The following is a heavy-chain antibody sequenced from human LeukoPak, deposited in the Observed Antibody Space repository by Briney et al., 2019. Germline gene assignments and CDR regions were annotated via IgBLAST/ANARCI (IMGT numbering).Heavy chain of an antibody. V-gene: IGHV3-7*01. CDR1: GFTFSSYW. CDR3: ARAGRGAQLVRFFDD. J-gene: IGHJ4*02. D-gene: IGHD6-13*01. Sequence: PGGSLRLSCAASGFTFSSYWMSWVRQAPGKGLEWVAPIKQDGSGKYYVDSVNGRFTISTDNAKNSLYLQMNSLRAEDTAVYYCARAGRGAQLVRFFDDWGQGTLVTVSS. CDR2: IKQDGSGK.